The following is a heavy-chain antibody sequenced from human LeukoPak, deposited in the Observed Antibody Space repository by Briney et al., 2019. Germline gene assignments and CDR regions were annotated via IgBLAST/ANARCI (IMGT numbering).Heavy chain of an antibody. CDR1: GFTFSSYS. V-gene: IGHV3-21*01. Sequence: PGGSLRLSCAASGFTFSSYSMNWVRQAPGKGLEWVSSISSSSSYIYYADSVKGRFTISRDNSKNTLYLQMNSLRAEDTAVYYCARSPRSYARALDYWGQGTLVTVSS. J-gene: IGHJ4*02. D-gene: IGHD2-2*01. CDR3: ARSPRSYARALDY. CDR2: ISSSSSYI.